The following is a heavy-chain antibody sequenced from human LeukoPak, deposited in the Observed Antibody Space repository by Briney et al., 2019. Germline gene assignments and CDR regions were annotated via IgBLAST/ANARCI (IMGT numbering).Heavy chain of an antibody. CDR3: AELGITMIGGV. CDR2: ISRSGSTK. D-gene: IGHD3-10*02. V-gene: IGHV3-11*04. Sequence: GGSLRLSCAASGFTFSDYNMRWIRQAPRKGLEWVSSISRSGSTKYYADSVKGRFTISRDNAKNSLYLQMNSLRAEDTAVYYCAELGITMIGGVWGKGTTVTISS. CDR1: GFTFSDYN. J-gene: IGHJ6*04.